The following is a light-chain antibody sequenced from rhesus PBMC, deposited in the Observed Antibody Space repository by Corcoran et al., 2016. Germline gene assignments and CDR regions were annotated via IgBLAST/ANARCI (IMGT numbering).Light chain of an antibody. CDR2: TAS. CDR1: QGISSW. Sequence: DIQMTQSPSSLSASVGDTVTITCRASQGISSWLAWYQQKPGKAPKLLIYTASSLQSGVPSRFNGIGSGTDFTLTISSLQSEDFATYYGQQYSSRPYSFGQGTKVEIK. CDR3: QQYSSRPYS. J-gene: IGKJ2*01. V-gene: IGKV1-22*01.